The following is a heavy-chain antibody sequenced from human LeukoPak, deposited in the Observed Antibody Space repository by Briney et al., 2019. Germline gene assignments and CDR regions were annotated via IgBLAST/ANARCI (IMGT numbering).Heavy chain of an antibody. Sequence: ASVKVSCKTSGYSFTSYGISWVRRAPGQGLEWMGWISAYNGNTNYAQKVQGRVTMTTDTSTSTAYMELRSLRSDDTAVYYCARDRWYSRNWNDAVDIWGQGTMVTVSS. CDR2: ISAYNGNT. V-gene: IGHV1-18*01. J-gene: IGHJ3*02. CDR3: ARDRWYSRNWNDAVDI. CDR1: GYSFTSYG. D-gene: IGHD6-13*01.